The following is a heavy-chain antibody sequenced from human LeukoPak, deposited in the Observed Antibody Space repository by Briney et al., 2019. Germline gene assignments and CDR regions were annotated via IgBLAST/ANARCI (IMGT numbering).Heavy chain of an antibody. CDR1: GYTFTGYY. V-gene: IGHV1-46*01. CDR2: INPSGGST. CDR3: ARDPITMVRGVIFDY. Sequence: ASVKVSCKASGYTFTGYYMHWVRQAPGQGLEWMGIINPSGGSTSYAQKFQGRVTMTRDTSTSTVYMELSSLRSEDTAVYYCARDPITMVRGVIFDYWGQGTLVTVSS. D-gene: IGHD3-10*01. J-gene: IGHJ4*02.